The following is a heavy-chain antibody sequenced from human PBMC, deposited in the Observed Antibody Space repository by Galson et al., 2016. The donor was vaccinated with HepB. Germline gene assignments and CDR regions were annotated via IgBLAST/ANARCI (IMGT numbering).Heavy chain of an antibody. CDR1: GFAFGSHW. Sequence: RLSCAASGFAFGSHWMHWVRQVPGKGLAWVSRINSDGTMSNYADSVKGRFTISRDNAKNTLSLQMERLRVDETAIYYCGRDHSVVLTTAYNWFDPWGQGTLVTVSS. V-gene: IGHV3-74*01. CDR3: GRDHSVVLTTAYNWFDP. CDR2: INSDGTMS. D-gene: IGHD4-23*01. J-gene: IGHJ5*02.